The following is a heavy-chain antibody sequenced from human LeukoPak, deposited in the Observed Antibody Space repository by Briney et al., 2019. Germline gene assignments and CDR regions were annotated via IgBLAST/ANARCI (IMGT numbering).Heavy chain of an antibody. CDR2: ISSYNGYT. CDR1: GYTFNNYG. J-gene: IGHJ5*02. CDR3: ARQPIFGVVGLDP. D-gene: IGHD3-3*01. Sequence: ASVKVSCKASGYTFNNYGIIWVRQAPGQGLEWMGWISSYNGYTHYAQKFQGRVTMTTDTSTTTAYMELRRLRSDDTAVYYCARQPIFGVVGLDPWGQGTLVTVSS. V-gene: IGHV1-18*01.